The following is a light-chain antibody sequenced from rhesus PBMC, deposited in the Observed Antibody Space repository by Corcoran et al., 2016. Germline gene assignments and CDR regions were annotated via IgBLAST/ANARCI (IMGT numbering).Light chain of an antibody. CDR2: QAS. Sequence: DIQMTQSPSSLSASVGDRVTITCRASENINNYLNWYQQKPGKAPKLLIYQASTLQNGVPSRLSGSGSGTDYSFTIISLQPEDVATYYCQYGYGILITFGPGTKLDLK. CDR1: ENINNY. CDR3: QYGYGILIT. J-gene: IGKJ3*01. V-gene: IGKV1-74*01.